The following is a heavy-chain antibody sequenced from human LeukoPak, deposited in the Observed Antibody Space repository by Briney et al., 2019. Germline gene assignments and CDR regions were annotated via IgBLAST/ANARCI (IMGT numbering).Heavy chain of an antibody. J-gene: IGHJ4*02. D-gene: IGHD6-19*01. CDR3: VRTRGWAYFDY. CDR1: GFTFSTYW. V-gene: IGHV3-7*01. Sequence: AGGSLRLSCAASGFTFSTYWMSWVRRAPGKGLEWVANIKQDGSDTYSVDSVRGRFTISRDNAKNSLFLQMDSLRGDDTAVYYCVRTRGWAYFDYWGQGTLVTVSS. CDR2: IKQDGSDT.